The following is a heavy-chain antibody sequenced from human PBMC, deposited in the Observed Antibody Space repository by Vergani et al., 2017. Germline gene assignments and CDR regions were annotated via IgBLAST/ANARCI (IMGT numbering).Heavy chain of an antibody. CDR3: AREVGRSSSSPQWGYYYYMDV. Sequence: QVQLVESGGGLVKPGGSLRLSCAASGFTFSDYYMSWIRQAPGQGLEWVSYISSSGSTIYYADSVKGRFTISRDNAKNSLYLQMNSLRAEDTAVYYCAREVGRSSSSPQWGYYYYMDVWGKGTTVTVSS. CDR2: ISSSGSTI. J-gene: IGHJ6*03. CDR1: GFTFSDYY. D-gene: IGHD6-6*01. V-gene: IGHV3-11*01.